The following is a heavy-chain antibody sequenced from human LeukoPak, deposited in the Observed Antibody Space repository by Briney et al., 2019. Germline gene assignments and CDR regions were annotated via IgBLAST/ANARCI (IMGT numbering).Heavy chain of an antibody. Sequence: PSETLSLTCAVYGGSFSGYYWSWIRQPPGKGLEWIGYIYYSGSTNYNPSLKSRVTISVDTSKNQFSLKLSSVTAADTAVYYCAREPYYYGSGRGFDYWGQGTLVTVSS. D-gene: IGHD3-10*01. CDR2: IYYSGST. CDR3: AREPYYYGSGRGFDY. V-gene: IGHV4-59*01. J-gene: IGHJ4*02. CDR1: GGSFSGYY.